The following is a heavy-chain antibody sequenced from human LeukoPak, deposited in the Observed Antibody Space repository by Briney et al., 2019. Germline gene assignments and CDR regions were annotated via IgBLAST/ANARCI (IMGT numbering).Heavy chain of an antibody. CDR3: ARGPPDVGATTDTWYFDY. V-gene: IGHV4-34*01. Sequence: SETLSLTCAVYGGSFSGYYWNWIRQPPGKGLEWIGEINHSGSTNYNPSLKSRVTISLDTSKSQFSLKMSSVTAADTAVYYCARGPPDVGATTDTWYFDYWGQATLVTVSS. D-gene: IGHD1-1*01. CDR2: INHSGST. J-gene: IGHJ4*02. CDR1: GGSFSGYY.